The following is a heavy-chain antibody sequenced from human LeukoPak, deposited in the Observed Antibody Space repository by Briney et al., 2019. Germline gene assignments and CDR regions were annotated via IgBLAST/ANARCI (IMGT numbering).Heavy chain of an antibody. CDR1: GAPISRFY. J-gene: IGHJ4*02. V-gene: IGHV4-4*09. D-gene: IGHD6-19*01. Sequence: SETLSLICTTSGAPISRFYWSWVRQPPGKGLEWIGNIYNGVPTFFNPSLKSRVPLSVDTSKTQFSLQLASVTAADTAVYYCVQTTGWPGFDYWGQGILVTVPA. CDR2: IYNGVPT. CDR3: VQTTGWPGFDY.